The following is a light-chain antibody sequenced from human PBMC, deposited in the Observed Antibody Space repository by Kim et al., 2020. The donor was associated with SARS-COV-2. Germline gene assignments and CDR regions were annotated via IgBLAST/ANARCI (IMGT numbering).Light chain of an antibody. V-gene: IGKV3-15*01. CDR2: GAS. CDR1: QSVSSY. Sequence: EIVMTQSPATLSVSPGERATLSCRASQSVSSYLAWYQQKPGQAPRLLIYGASTRDTGIPARFSGSGSGTEFTLTISSLQSEDFAVYYCQQYNNWPRTFGQGTKVDIK. CDR3: QQYNNWPRT. J-gene: IGKJ1*01.